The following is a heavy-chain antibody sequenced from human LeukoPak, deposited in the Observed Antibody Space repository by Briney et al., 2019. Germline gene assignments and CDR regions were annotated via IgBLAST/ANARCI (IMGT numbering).Heavy chain of an antibody. CDR2: IKQDGSEK. V-gene: IGHV3-7*01. CDR3: ARGYYDYVWGSYRPDAFDI. J-gene: IGHJ3*02. CDR1: GFTFSSHW. Sequence: GGSLRLSCAASGFTFSSHWMSWVRQAPGKGLEWVANIKQDGSEKYYVDSVKGRFTISRDNAKNSLYLQMNSLRAEDTAVYYCARGYYDYVWGSYRPDAFDIWGQGTMVTVSS. D-gene: IGHD3-16*02.